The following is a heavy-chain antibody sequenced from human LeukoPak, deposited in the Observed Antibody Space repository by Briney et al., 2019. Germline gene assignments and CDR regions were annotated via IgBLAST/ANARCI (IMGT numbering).Heavy chain of an antibody. V-gene: IGHV6-1*01. Sequence: SQTLSLTCAISGDSVSSNTAAWNWIRQSPSRGLEWLGRTYYRSKWYNDYAVSVKGRITINPDTSKNQFSLKLSSVTAADTAVYYCARDRWFGENAGIDYWGQGTLVTVSS. J-gene: IGHJ4*02. D-gene: IGHD3-10*01. CDR2: TYYRSKWYN. CDR3: ARDRWFGENAGIDY. CDR1: GDSVSSNTAA.